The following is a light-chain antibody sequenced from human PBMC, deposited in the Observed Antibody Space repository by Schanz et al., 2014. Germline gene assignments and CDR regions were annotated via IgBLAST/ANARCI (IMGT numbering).Light chain of an antibody. J-gene: IGKJ2*01. V-gene: IGKV1-5*01. CDR1: QSVGNY. Sequence: DTQMTQSPSSLSASVGDRVTITCRARQSVGNYLSWYQQIPGKAPNLLIYAASMLQSGVPSRFSGSGYGTEFTLTISCLQPDDFATYYCQQYNSYDYTFGQGTKLEIK. CDR2: AAS. CDR3: QQYNSYDYT.